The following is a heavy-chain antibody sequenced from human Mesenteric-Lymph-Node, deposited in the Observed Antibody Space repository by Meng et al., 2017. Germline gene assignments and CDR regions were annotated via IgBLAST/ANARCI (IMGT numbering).Heavy chain of an antibody. D-gene: IGHD2-21*01. Sequence: HAQLRESGPGRVEPSRTLSLPSTVSGGSISSGNYYWSWIRQPPGKGLEWIGYIHHSGSAYYHPSLKSRVSISVDTSKNQFSLNLNSMTAADTAVYYCASFDHIPRRNYFDYWGQGTLVTVSS. V-gene: IGHV4-30-4*01. CDR2: IHHSGSA. J-gene: IGHJ4*02. CDR3: ASFDHIPRRNYFDY. CDR1: GGSISSGNYY.